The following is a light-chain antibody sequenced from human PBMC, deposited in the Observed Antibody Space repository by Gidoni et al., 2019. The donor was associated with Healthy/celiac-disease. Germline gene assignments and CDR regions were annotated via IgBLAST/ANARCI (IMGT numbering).Light chain of an antibody. J-gene: IGKJ3*01. CDR1: QRVSSSY. V-gene: IGKV3-20*01. CDR3: QQYGSSSFT. CDR2: GAS. Sequence: EIVLTQSPGTLSLSPGDRATLSCRASQRVSSSYLAGYQQKPGQAPRLLIYGASSRATGIPDRFSGSGSGTDFTLIISRLDPEDFAVYYCQQYGSSSFTFGPGTKVDIK.